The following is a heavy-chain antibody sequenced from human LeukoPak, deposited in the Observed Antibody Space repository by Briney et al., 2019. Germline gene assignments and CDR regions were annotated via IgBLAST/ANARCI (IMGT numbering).Heavy chain of an antibody. CDR3: ARDSGIYDSSGYYGLSYYGMDV. Sequence: GGSLRLSCAASGFTFASYAMTWVRQAPGKGLEWFSAISGSGGSTFYADSAKGGFTISRDNYKNTLYRQMNSLRAEDTAVYYCARDSGIYDSSGYYGLSYYGMDVWGQGTTVT. V-gene: IGHV3-23*01. J-gene: IGHJ6*02. CDR1: GFTFASYA. D-gene: IGHD3-22*01. CDR2: ISGSGGST.